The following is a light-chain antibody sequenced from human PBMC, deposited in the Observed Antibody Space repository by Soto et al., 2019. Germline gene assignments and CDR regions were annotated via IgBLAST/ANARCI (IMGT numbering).Light chain of an antibody. CDR1: RDVSRSF. CDR2: DAS. Sequence: EIVLTQSPGTLSLSPGERATLSSRASRDVSRSFLAWYQQKLGQPPRLLIYDASTRATGIPDRFSGSGSGTDFTLTISRLEPEDFAVYFCQQYGSATITFGQGTRLDI. V-gene: IGKV3-20*01. CDR3: QQYGSATIT. J-gene: IGKJ5*01.